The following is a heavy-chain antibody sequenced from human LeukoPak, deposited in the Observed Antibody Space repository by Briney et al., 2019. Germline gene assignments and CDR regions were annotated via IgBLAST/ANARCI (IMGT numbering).Heavy chain of an antibody. V-gene: IGHV3-23*01. CDR1: GFTFSSYA. CDR3: ATVDYGDYEVQPYYFDY. J-gene: IGHJ4*02. CDR2: ISGSGGST. Sequence: GGSLRLSCAASGFTFSSYAMSWVRQAPGKGLEWVSAISGSGGSTYYADSVKGRFTISRDNSKNTLYLQMNSLRAEDTAVYYCATVDYGDYEVQPYYFDYWGQGTLVTVPS. D-gene: IGHD4-17*01.